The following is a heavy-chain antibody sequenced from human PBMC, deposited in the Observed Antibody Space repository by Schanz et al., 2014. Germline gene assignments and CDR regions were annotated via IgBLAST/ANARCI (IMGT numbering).Heavy chain of an antibody. CDR3: ARGLHYDVETSFRSYDAFDF. CDR2: INAHTGNT. Sequence: QLMRSGSEVRKPGASVKVSCKASGYIFGSHGMTWVRQAPGQGPELMGWINAHTGNTQYAQKFQGRVNMTRDTVTTTVHLELTRLRTDDTAVFYCARGLHYDVETSFRSYDAFDFWGQGTKVTVSP. V-gene: IGHV1-18*01. D-gene: IGHD3-10*02. J-gene: IGHJ3*01. CDR1: GYIFGSHG.